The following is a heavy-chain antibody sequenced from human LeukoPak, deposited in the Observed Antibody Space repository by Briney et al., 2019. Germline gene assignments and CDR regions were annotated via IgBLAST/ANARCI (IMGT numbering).Heavy chain of an antibody. CDR1: GYTFTGYY. J-gene: IGHJ6*02. Sequence: GASVKVSCKASGYTFTGYYMRWVRQAPGQGLEWMGWINPNSGGTNYAQKFQGRVTMTRDTSISTAYMELSRLRSDDTAVYYCARLGIAARPGYYYYGMDVWGQGTTVTVSS. CDR3: ARLGIAARPGYYYYGMDV. D-gene: IGHD6-6*01. V-gene: IGHV1-2*02. CDR2: INPNSGGT.